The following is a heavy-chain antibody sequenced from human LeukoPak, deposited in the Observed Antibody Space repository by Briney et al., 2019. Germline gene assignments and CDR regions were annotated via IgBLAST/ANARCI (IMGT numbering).Heavy chain of an antibody. CDR2: IYPGDSDT. Sequence: HGESLKISCKGSGYSFTSYWIGWVRRMPGKGLEWVGIIYPGDSDTRYSPSFQGQVTISADKSISAAYLQWSSLKASDTAMYYCARHTYHYDSRGYWHFDLWGRGTLVTVSS. CDR1: GYSFTSYW. J-gene: IGHJ2*01. D-gene: IGHD3-22*01. CDR3: ARHTYHYDSRGYWHFDL. V-gene: IGHV5-51*01.